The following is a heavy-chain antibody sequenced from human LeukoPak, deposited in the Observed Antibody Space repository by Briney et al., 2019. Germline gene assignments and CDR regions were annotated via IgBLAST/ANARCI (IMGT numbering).Heavy chain of an antibody. CDR2: IYYSGTT. V-gene: IGHV4-39*01. J-gene: IGHJ6*03. Sequence: SETLSLTCSVSGGSISSSNYYWGWIRQPPGKGLEWIGTIYYSGTTYYNPPLESRVTISEDMSKNQFSLTLRSVTAADTADYYCARQISDYYYYYIDVWGKGTTVTVSS. CDR1: GGSISSSNYY. D-gene: IGHD3-10*01. CDR3: ARQISDYYYYYIDV.